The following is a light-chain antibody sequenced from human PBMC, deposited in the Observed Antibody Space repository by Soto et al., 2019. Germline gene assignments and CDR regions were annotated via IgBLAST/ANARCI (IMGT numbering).Light chain of an antibody. Sequence: DIQMTQSPSSLSASVGDRVTITCRSSQNISRFLNWYQQKQGRAPNLLIYGVSTLQVGVPSRFSGSGFGTDFSLTISSLQPADFGTYFCQQSYNSPLTFGQGTKVDNK. CDR1: QNISRF. V-gene: IGKV1-39*01. CDR3: QQSYNSPLT. J-gene: IGKJ1*01. CDR2: GVS.